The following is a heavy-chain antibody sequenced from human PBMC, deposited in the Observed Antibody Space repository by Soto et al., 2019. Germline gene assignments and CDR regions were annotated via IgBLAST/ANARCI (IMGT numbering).Heavy chain of an antibody. CDR2: ISAYNGNT. J-gene: IGHJ4*02. Sequence: ASVKVSCKASGYNFNSYTISWVRQAPGQGLEWMGRISAYNGNTNYAQKLQGRVTMTTDTSTSTAYMELRSLRSDDTAVYHCARRYSSSWYFDYWGQGTLVTVSS. D-gene: IGHD6-13*01. V-gene: IGHV1-18*01. CDR1: GYNFNSYT. CDR3: ARRYSSSWYFDY.